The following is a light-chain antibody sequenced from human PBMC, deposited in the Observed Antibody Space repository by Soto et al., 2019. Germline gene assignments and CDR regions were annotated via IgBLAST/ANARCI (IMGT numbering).Light chain of an antibody. V-gene: IGKV3-20*01. CDR2: GAS. CDR3: QQYASTPIT. Sequence: EIVLTQSPGTLSLSPGERATLSCRASQSVSSNYLAWYQQKPGQAPRLLIYGASSRATGIRDRFSGSGSGTDFTLTISRLEPEDFAVYYCQQYASTPITFGQGTRLEIK. J-gene: IGKJ5*01. CDR1: QSVSSNY.